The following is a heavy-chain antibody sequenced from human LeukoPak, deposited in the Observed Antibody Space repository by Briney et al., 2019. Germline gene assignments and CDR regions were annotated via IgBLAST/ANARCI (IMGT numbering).Heavy chain of an antibody. J-gene: IGHJ4*02. CDR1: GFTVSGNY. Sequence: GPLRLSCAASGFTVSGNYMSWVRQAPGKGLEWVSVIYSGGSTYYADSVKGRFTISRDNSKDTLYLQMNYLSAEDTAVYYCARDVAAAGYFDYWGQGTLVTVSS. CDR2: IYSGGST. D-gene: IGHD6-13*01. V-gene: IGHV3-53*01. CDR3: ARDVAAAGYFDY.